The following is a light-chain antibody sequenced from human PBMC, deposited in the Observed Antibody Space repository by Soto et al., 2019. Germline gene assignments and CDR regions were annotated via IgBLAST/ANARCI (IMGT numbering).Light chain of an antibody. CDR3: SSYGGYNNVV. V-gene: IGLV2-8*01. J-gene: IGLJ1*01. Sequence: QSVLTKPPSASGSPGQSVTISCTGTSSDVGGYNYVSWFQQHPGKAPKLIIHEVNQRPSGVPDRFSGSKSGNTASLTVSGLQAEDEGTYYCSSYGGYNNVVFGTGTKVTLL. CDR2: EVN. CDR1: SSDVGGYNY.